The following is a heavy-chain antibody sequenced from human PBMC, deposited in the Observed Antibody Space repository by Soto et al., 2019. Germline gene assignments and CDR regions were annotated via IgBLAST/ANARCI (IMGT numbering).Heavy chain of an antibody. CDR1: GYTFTSYG. D-gene: IGHD3-10*01. Sequence: QVQLVQSGAEVKKPGASVKVSCKASGYTFTSYGISWVRQAPGQGLEWMGWIRAYNGNTNYAQKHQGRDTMNTDTPTSTAHMELRRLRSDDTAVYYCARSRRYGSGSFPLDHWGQGTLVTVSS. J-gene: IGHJ4*02. CDR2: IRAYNGNT. V-gene: IGHV1-18*01. CDR3: ARSRRYGSGSFPLDH.